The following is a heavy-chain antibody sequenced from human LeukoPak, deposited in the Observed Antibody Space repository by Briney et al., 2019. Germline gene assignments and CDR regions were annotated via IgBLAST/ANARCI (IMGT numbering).Heavy chain of an antibody. Sequence: SETLSLSCTVSGGSISSYYWSWIRQPPGKGLEWIGYIYYSGGTNYNPSLKSRVTISVDTSKNQFSLKLSSVTAADTAVYYCARPYSPPQWSPFDYWGQGTLVTVSS. D-gene: IGHD6-13*01. CDR3: ARPYSPPQWSPFDY. CDR1: GGSISSYY. J-gene: IGHJ4*02. V-gene: IGHV4-59*12. CDR2: IYYSGGT.